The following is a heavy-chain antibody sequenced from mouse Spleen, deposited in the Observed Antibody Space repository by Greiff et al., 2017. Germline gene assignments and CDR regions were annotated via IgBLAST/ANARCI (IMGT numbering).Heavy chain of an antibody. CDR2: IDPSDSYT. Sequence: VQLQQPGAELVMPGASVKLSCKASGYTFTSYWMHWVKQRPGQGLEWIGEIDPSDSYTNYNQKFKGKATLTVDKSSSTAYMQLSSLTSEDSAVYYCARAPYYGNYQYAMDYWGQGTSVTVSS. V-gene: IGHV1-69*01. D-gene: IGHD2-10*01. CDR3: ARAPYYGNYQYAMDY. CDR1: GYTFTSYW. J-gene: IGHJ4*01.